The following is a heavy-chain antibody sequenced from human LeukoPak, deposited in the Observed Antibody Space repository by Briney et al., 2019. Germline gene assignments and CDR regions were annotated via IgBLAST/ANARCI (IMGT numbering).Heavy chain of an antibody. CDR3: AKQYGSGSYYSVYGMDV. CDR2: ISWNRGSI. D-gene: IGHD3-10*01. V-gene: IGHV3-9*01. J-gene: IGHJ6*02. Sequence: GGSLRLSCAASGFTFEDYAMHWVRQAPGKGLEWVSGISWNRGSIGYADSVKGRFTISRDNAKNSLYLQMDSLRAEDTALYYCAKQYGSGSYYSVYGMDVWGQGTTVTVSS. CDR1: GFTFEDYA.